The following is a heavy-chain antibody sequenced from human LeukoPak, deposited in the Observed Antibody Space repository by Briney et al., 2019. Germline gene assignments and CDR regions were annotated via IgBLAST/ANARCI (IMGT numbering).Heavy chain of an antibody. CDR1: GGTFSSYA. J-gene: IGHJ6*04. V-gene: IGHV1-69*06. Sequence: GSSVKVSCKASGGTFSSYAISWMRQAPGQGLEWMGGIIPIFGTANHAQKFQGRVTITADKSTSTAYMELSSLRSEDTAVYYCARLIPAHYYYGMDVWGKGTTVTVSS. D-gene: IGHD2-2*01. CDR3: ARLIPAHYYYGMDV. CDR2: IIPIFGTA.